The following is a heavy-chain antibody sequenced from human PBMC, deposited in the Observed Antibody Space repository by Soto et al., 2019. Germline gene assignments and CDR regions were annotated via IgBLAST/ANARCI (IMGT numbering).Heavy chain of an antibody. CDR3: ARESRFLEWLSLNWFDP. CDR1: GFTFSSYA. D-gene: IGHD3-3*01. CDR2: ISYDGSNK. J-gene: IGHJ5*02. Sequence: PGGSLRLSCAASGFTFSSYAMHWVRQDTGKGLEWVAVISYDGSNKYYADSVKGRFTISRDNAKNSLYLQMNSLRDEDTAVYYCARESRFLEWLSLNWFDPWGQGTLVTVSS. V-gene: IGHV3-30-3*01.